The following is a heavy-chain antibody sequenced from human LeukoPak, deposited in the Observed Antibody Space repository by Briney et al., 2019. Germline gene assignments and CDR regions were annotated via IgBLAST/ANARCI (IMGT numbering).Heavy chain of an antibody. J-gene: IGHJ4*02. D-gene: IGHD6-19*01. CDR1: GYTFTSYG. CDR3: ARDQGYSSGSYYFDY. Sequence: SVKVSCKASGYTFTSYGISWVRQAPGQGLEWMGWISAYNGNTNYAQKLQGRVTTTTDTSTSTAYMELRSLRSDDTAVYYCARDQGYSSGSYYFDYWGQGTLVTVSS. V-gene: IGHV1-18*01. CDR2: ISAYNGNT.